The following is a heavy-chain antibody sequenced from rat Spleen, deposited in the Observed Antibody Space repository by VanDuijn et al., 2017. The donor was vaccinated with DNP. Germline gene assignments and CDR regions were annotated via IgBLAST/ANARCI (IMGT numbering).Heavy chain of an antibody. D-gene: IGHD1-7*01. CDR1: GYSISSNY. J-gene: IGHJ2*01. Sequence: EVQLQESGPGLVKPSQSLSLTCSVTGYSISSNYWGWIRKFPGNKMEWIGHINYSGSTTYTPSLKSRLSITRDTSKNHFLLHLNSVTTEDTATYYCARWTRYFDYWGQGIMVTVSS. CDR2: INYSGST. CDR3: ARWTRYFDY. V-gene: IGHV3-1*01.